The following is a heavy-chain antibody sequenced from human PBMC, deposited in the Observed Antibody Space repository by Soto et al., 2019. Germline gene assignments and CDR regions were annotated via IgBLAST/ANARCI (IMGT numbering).Heavy chain of an antibody. CDR1: GYTFTSYG. D-gene: IGHD3-3*01. V-gene: IGHV1-18*01. J-gene: IGHJ4*02. CDR2: ISAYNGNT. CDR3: ARDIADYDFWSGYYYFDD. Sequence: GASVKVSCKASGYTFTSYGISWVRQAPGQGLEWMGWISAYNGNTNYAQKLQGRVTMTTDTSTSTAYMELRSLRSDDTAVYYCARDIADYDFWSGYYYFDDWGQGTLVTASS.